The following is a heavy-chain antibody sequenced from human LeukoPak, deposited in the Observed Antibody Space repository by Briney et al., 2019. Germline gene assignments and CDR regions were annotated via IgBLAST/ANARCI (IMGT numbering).Heavy chain of an antibody. CDR2: IHPNNGDT. J-gene: IGHJ4*02. CDR3: ARDGPAQMVDLDY. CDR1: GYTFSGTGWY. D-gene: IGHD3-10*01. V-gene: IGHV1-2*02. Sequence: DSVKVSCKASGYTFSGTGWYLYWLRQAPEQGLECMGWIHPNNGDTAYAQKFEGRVPMTRDTSISTAYMELRRLRPDDTAVYFCARDGPAQMVDLDYWGQGTLVTVSS.